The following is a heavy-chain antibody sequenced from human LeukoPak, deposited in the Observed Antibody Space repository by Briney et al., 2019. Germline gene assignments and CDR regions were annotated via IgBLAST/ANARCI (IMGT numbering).Heavy chain of an antibody. CDR3: ARAGNWGSSHEWYAFDI. Sequence: GASVKVSCRTSGYTFSTYDINWVRQATGQGLEWMGWVNPNSGNTGYAQKFQGRVTITRNTSINIVYMELSSLRSEDTALYYCARAGNWGSSHEWYAFDIWGRGTMVTVSS. J-gene: IGHJ3*02. CDR2: VNPNSGNT. V-gene: IGHV1-8*03. D-gene: IGHD7-27*01. CDR1: GYTFSTYD.